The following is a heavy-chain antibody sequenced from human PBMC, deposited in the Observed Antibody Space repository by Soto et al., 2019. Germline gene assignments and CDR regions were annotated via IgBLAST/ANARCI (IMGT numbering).Heavy chain of an antibody. Sequence: QMQLVQSGPEVKKPGTSVKVSCKASVFTFTSSAMQWVRQARGQRREWIGWTVVGSGNTNYAQKFQERVTITRDMSTRTAYMEVSSLRSEATAVYYCAARLVTPVYGMDVWGQGTTVTVSS. CDR3: AARLVTPVYGMDV. CDR2: TVVGSGNT. V-gene: IGHV1-58*02. CDR1: VFTFTSSA. J-gene: IGHJ6*01. D-gene: IGHD2-21*02.